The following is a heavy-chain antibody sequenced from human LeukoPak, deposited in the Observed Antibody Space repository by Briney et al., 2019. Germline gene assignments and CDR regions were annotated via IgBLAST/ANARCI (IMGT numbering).Heavy chain of an antibody. CDR1: GFTFSSYA. Sequence: GGSLRLSCAASGFTFSSYAMSWVRQAPGKGLEWVSAISGSGGSTYYADSVKGRFTIYRDNSKNTLYLQMNSLRAEDTAVYYCAKAVPTIAARLCWFDPWGQGTLVTVSS. D-gene: IGHD6-6*01. CDR2: ISGSGGST. CDR3: AKAVPTIAARLCWFDP. V-gene: IGHV3-23*01. J-gene: IGHJ5*02.